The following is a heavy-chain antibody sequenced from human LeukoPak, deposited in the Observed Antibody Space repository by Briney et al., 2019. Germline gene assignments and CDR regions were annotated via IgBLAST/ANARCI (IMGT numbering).Heavy chain of an antibody. CDR3: ARGPFDY. V-gene: IGHV3-66*02. Sequence: PGGSLRLSCTASGFTFGDYAMSWVRQAPGKGLEWVSVIYSGGSTYYADSVKGRFTISRDNSKNTLYLQMNSLRAEDTAVYYCARGPFDYWGQGTLVTVSS. J-gene: IGHJ4*02. CDR1: GFTFGDYA. CDR2: IYSGGST.